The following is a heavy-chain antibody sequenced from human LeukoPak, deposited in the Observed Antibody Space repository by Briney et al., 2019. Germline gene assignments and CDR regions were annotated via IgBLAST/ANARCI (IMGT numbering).Heavy chain of an antibody. V-gene: IGHV1-18*01. J-gene: IGHJ3*01. CDR2: ISPKNGNT. Sequence: GASVKASCKASGYTYTTFIVGWVRQAPGQGLEWMGRISPKNGNTNYAQRLQGRVTMTTDTSTNTAYMELTSLRSDDTAVYYCARYSDDVLTGNYAFDVWGQGTKVTVSS. CDR3: ARYSDDVLTGNYAFDV. CDR1: GYTYTTFI. D-gene: IGHD3-9*01.